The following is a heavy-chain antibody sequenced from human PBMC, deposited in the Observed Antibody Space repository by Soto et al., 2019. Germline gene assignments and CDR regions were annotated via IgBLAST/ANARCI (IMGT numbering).Heavy chain of an antibody. CDR3: AREGGGIAAAGAGDDSFDI. CDR1: GYTLSDYY. D-gene: IGHD6-13*01. Sequence: AAVQVSCKASGYTLSDYYLQWVRQAPGQGLEWMGWINPNSGDTNYAQKSQGRVTLTRDTSINTAYMELTSLKLDDTAVYYCAREGGGIAAAGAGDDSFDIWGQGTMVTVSS. V-gene: IGHV1-2*02. CDR2: INPNSGDT. J-gene: IGHJ3*02.